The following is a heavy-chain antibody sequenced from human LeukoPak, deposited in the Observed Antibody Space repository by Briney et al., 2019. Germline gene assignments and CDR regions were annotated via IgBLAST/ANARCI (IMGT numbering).Heavy chain of an antibody. J-gene: IGHJ4*02. CDR3: TTDFGSGWYGY. V-gene: IGHV3-15*01. CDR1: GITFSNAW. CDR2: IKSKTDGGTT. Sequence: PGGSLRLSCAASGITFSNAWMSWVRQAPGKRLEWVGRIKSKTDGGTTDYAAPVKGRFTISRDDSKNTLYLKMNSLKAEDTAVYYCTTDFGSGWYGYWGQGTLVTVSS. D-gene: IGHD6-19*01.